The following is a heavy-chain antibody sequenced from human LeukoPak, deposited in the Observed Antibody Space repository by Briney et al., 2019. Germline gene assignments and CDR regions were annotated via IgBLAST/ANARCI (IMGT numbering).Heavy chain of an antibody. Sequence: GGSLRLSCAASGFTFSSYSMNWVRQAPGKGLEWVSYISSSSSTIYYADSVKGRFTISRDNAKNSLYLQMNSLRAEDTAVYYCARGGEYYYDSSGYYNYWGQGTLVTVPS. D-gene: IGHD3-22*01. CDR3: ARGGEYYYDSSGYYNY. CDR1: GFTFSSYS. V-gene: IGHV3-48*01. J-gene: IGHJ4*02. CDR2: ISSSSSTI.